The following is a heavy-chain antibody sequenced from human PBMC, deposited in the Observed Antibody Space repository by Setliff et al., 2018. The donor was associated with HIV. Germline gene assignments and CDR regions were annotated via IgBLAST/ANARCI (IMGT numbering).Heavy chain of an antibody. V-gene: IGHV4-34*01. CDR1: GESFSGHY. CDR2: INHGGTT. Sequence: SETLSLTCAVYGESFSGHYWSWIRQPPGKGLEWIGEINHGGTTNYNPSPKSRLTLSVDTSKNQFSLKLTSVTAADSGVFYCARGRRGGTRGYFYYMDVWGRGTTVTVSS. D-gene: IGHD2-15*01. J-gene: IGHJ6*03. CDR3: ARGRRGGTRGYFYYMDV.